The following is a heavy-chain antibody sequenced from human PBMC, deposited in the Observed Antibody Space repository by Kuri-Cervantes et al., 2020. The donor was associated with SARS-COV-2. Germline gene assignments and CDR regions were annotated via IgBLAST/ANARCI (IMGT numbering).Heavy chain of an antibody. CDR2: TYYRSKWYN. CDR1: GDSVSSNSAA. D-gene: IGHD6-13*01. CDR3: ARGYLNLCSSSSLFWVY. J-gene: IGHJ4*02. Sequence: SQTLSLTCAISGDSVSSNSAAWNWIRQSPSRGLEWLGRTYYRSKWYNDYAVSVKSRITINPDTSKNQFSLQLNSVTPEDTAVYYCARGYLNLCSSSSLFWVYWGQGTLVTVSS. V-gene: IGHV6-1*01.